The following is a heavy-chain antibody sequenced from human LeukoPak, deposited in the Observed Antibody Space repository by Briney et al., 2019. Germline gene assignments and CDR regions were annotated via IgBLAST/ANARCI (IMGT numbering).Heavy chain of an antibody. Sequence: GESLKISCKGSGYSFTSYWIGWVRQMPGKGLEWMGIIYPGDSDTRYSPSFQGQVTISADKSISTAYLQWSSLKASDTAMYYCARWAHDYGGNSGPMDVWGKGTTVTVSS. J-gene: IGHJ6*03. CDR2: IYPGDSDT. V-gene: IGHV5-51*01. D-gene: IGHD4-23*01. CDR3: ARWAHDYGGNSGPMDV. CDR1: GYSFTSYW.